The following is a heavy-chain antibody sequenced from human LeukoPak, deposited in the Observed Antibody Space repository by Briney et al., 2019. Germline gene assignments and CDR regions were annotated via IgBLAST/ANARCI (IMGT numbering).Heavy chain of an antibody. CDR1: VFTFSNYA. Sequence: GRSRRLSCAASVFTFSNYAMHWVRHATDKGLEWVALISYGGSNKYYADSVKGRFTISRDNSKNTLYLQMNSLRAEDTAVYYCASEDYESSGYYSFFDYWGQGTLVTVS. CDR2: ISYGGSNK. CDR3: ASEDYESSGYYSFFDY. V-gene: IGHV3-30-3*01. D-gene: IGHD3-22*01. J-gene: IGHJ4*02.